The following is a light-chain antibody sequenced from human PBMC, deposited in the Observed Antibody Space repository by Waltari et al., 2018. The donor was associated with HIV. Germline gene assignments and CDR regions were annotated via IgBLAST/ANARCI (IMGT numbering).Light chain of an antibody. V-gene: IGKV3D-15*01. Sequence: EIAVTQSPATLSVSPGETATLSCRARQSVSGDLAWYQHKPGQGPRLIIFDASTRATGIPARFTGGGSGTEFTLTISSLQSEDFAVYYCLQYKNWPPETLNFGGGTKVGIK. J-gene: IGKJ4*01. CDR1: QSVSGD. CDR3: LQYKNWPPETLN. CDR2: DAS.